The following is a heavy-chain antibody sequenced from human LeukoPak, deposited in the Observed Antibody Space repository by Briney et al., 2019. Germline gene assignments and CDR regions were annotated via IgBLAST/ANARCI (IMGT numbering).Heavy chain of an antibody. CDR2: ISASGGNT. J-gene: IGHJ6*02. CDR3: AKYVSARGPPYALAV. CDR1: EXTFSSYA. Sequence: GGSLRLSCAASEXTFSSYAMQWVRQAPGKGLECVSGISASGGNTWYADSVKGRFTISRDNSKNTLYLQMNSLRAEDTAVYYCAKYVSARGPPYALAVWGQGTTVTVSS. D-gene: IGHD2/OR15-2a*01. V-gene: IGHV3-23*01.